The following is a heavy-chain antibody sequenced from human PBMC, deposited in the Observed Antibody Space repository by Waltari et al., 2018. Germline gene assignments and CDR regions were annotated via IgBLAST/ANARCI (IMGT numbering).Heavy chain of an antibody. CDR2: IYYSGST. V-gene: IGHV4-59*11. J-gene: IGHJ4*02. D-gene: IGHD1-1*01. Sequence: QVQLQESGPGLVKPSETLSLTCTGSGGSISSHYWSWIRQPPGKGLEWIGYIYYSGSTNYNPSLKSRVTISVDTSKNQFSLKLSSVTAADTAVYYCARDPGTRYYFDYWGQGTLVTVSS. CDR3: ARDPGTRYYFDY. CDR1: GGSISSHY.